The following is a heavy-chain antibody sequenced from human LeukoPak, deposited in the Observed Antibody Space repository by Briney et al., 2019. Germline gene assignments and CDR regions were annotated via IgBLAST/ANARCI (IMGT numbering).Heavy chain of an antibody. CDR3: APPPYYYEANGYSVA. CDR2: INHSGST. D-gene: IGHD3-22*01. CDR1: GGSFSDYY. V-gene: IGHV4-34*01. Sequence: PSETLSLTCAVYGGSFSDYYWSWIRQPPGKGLEWIGEINHSGSTNYNPSLKSRVTILVDTSKNQFSLNLSSVTAADTAVYYCAPPPYYYEANGYSVAWGQGTLVTVSS. J-gene: IGHJ5*02.